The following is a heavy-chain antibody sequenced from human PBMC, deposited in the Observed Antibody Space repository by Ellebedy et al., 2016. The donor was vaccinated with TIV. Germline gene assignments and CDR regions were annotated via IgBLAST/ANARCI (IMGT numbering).Heavy chain of an antibody. V-gene: IGHV3-53*01. CDR2: IYSDGKT. J-gene: IGHJ3*02. CDR3: ATGRYGASDI. Sequence: ETLSLXXAASRFAVSSNYMTWVRQAPGEGLEWVSLIYSDGKTYYADSVKGRFTISRDSSRNTLYLQMNSLRAEDTAVYYCATGRYGASDIWGQGTRVSVSS. D-gene: IGHD4-17*01. CDR1: RFAVSSNY.